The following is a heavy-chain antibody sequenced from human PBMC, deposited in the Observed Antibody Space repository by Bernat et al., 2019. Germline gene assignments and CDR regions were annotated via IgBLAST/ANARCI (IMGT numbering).Heavy chain of an antibody. J-gene: IGHJ4*02. D-gene: IGHD3-9*01. CDR2: ISYDGSNK. Sequence: QVQLVESGGGVVQPGRSLRLSCAASGFTFSSYGMHWVRQAPGKGLEWVAVISYDGSNKYYADSVKGRFTISRDNSKNTLYLQMNSLRAEDTAVYYCAKDRRKSYYDILTGSAEGSDYWGQGTLVTVSS. CDR3: AKDRRKSYYDILTGSAEGSDY. CDR1: GFTFSSYG. V-gene: IGHV3-30*18.